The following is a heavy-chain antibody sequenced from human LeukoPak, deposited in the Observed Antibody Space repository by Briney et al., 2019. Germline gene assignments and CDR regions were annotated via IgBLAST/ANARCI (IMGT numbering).Heavy chain of an antibody. CDR2: ISGSGGST. CDR3: ARNYRYSSSSPSAY. V-gene: IGHV3-23*01. CDR1: GFSFDDFG. J-gene: IGHJ4*02. D-gene: IGHD6-6*01. Sequence: GGSXXLSCAASGFSFDDFGMHWVRQAPGKXXXXXSGISGSGGSTYYADSVKGRFTISRDNSKNTLYLQMNSLRAEDTAVYYCARNYRYSSSSPSAYWGQGTLVTVSS.